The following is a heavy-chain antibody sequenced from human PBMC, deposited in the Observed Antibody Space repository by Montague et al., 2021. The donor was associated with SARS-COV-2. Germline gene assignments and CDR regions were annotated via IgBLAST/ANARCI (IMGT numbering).Heavy chain of an antibody. D-gene: IGHD3-10*01. CDR3: ARGMIRGVTTPFDY. J-gene: IGHJ4*02. CDR1: SGSIISSGYY. Sequence: SETLSLTCSVSSGSIISSGYYWGWIRQPPGKELEWIGNIYYSGTTYYNPSLQGRGTISVDTSKNHLSLRLSSVTAADTAVYFCARGMIRGVTTPFDYWGQGTLVTVAS. CDR2: IYYSGTT. V-gene: IGHV4-39*02.